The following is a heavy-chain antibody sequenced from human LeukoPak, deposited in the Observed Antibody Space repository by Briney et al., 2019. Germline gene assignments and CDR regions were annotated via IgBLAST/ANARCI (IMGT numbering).Heavy chain of an antibody. J-gene: IGHJ4*02. CDR3: ARTYDFWSGSYYFDY. CDR1: GFTFSNYA. V-gene: IGHV3-23*01. D-gene: IGHD3-3*01. CDR2: ISGSGGNT. Sequence: GGSLRLSCAGSGFTFSNYAMSWVRQAPGKGLEWVSGISGSGGNTYYADSVKGRFTISRDNSKNTMYVQMKSLRVEDTAVYYCARTYDFWSGSYYFDYWGQGTLVTVPS.